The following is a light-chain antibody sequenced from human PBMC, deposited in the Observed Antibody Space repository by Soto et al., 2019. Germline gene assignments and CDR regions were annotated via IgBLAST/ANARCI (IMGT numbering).Light chain of an antibody. V-gene: IGLV2-11*01. CDR3: CSYVTTPEI. Sequence: QSVLAQPRSVSGSPGQLLTISCTGTSSDVDDYRYVSWYQQYPGKAPKLVIYDGNKRPSRVPDRFSGPNSGNTASLTISGLQAEDEADYYCCSYVTTPEIFGTGTKVTVL. CDR1: SSDVDDYRY. J-gene: IGLJ1*01. CDR2: DGN.